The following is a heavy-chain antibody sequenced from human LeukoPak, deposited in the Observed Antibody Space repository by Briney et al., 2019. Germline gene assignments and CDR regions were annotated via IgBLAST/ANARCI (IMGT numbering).Heavy chain of an antibody. CDR3: AREGSTVTRDYYFDY. Sequence: SETLSLTCTVSGYSISSGYYWGWIRQPPGKGLEWIGSIYHSGRTFYNPSLKSRVTISVDTSKNQFSLKLTSVTAADTAVYYCAREGSTVTRDYYFDYWGQGTLVTVSS. V-gene: IGHV4-38-2*02. J-gene: IGHJ4*02. CDR2: IYHSGRT. CDR1: GYSISSGYY. D-gene: IGHD4-11*01.